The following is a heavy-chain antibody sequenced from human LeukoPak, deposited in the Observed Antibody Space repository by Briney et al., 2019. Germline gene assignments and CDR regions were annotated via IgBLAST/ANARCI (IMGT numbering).Heavy chain of an antibody. CDR1: GGSISSYY. Sequence: PSETLSLTCTVSGGSISSYYWSWIRQPAGKGLEWIGRIYTSGSTNYNPSLKSRVTMSVDTSKNQFSLKLSSVTAADTAVYYCARTTEGGYTYGYSYYYYMDVWGKGTTVTISS. D-gene: IGHD5-18*01. J-gene: IGHJ6*03. V-gene: IGHV4-4*07. CDR2: IYTSGST. CDR3: ARTTEGGYTYGYSYYYYMDV.